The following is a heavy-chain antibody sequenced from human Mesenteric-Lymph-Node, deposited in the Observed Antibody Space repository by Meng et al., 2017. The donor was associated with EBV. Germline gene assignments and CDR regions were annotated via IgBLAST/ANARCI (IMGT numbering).Heavy chain of an antibody. CDR2: INHSGSA. Sequence: QVQLKQVGAGLLKPSETRALTCEVSGGSFSNYCWSWIRQTPEKALEWIGEINHSGSANYNPSLKSRVTISIDTSKNQFSLRLNSVTAADTAVYYCARGVQVAWRFDPWGQGTLVTVSS. J-gene: IGHJ5*02. V-gene: IGHV4-34*02. CDR3: ARGVQVAWRFDP. CDR1: GGSFSNYC. D-gene: IGHD2-15*01.